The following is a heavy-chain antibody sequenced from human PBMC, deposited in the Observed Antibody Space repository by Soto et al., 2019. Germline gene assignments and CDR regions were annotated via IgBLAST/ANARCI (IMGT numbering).Heavy chain of an antibody. V-gene: IGHV3-11*03. CDR3: ARGPAAAGTIGKVPQVY. CDR2: ISSSSSYT. CDR1: GFTFSDYY. D-gene: IGHD6-13*01. Sequence: GGSLRLSCAASGFTFSDYYMSWIRQAPGKGLEWVSYISSSSSYTNYADSVKGRFTISRDNAKNSLYLQMNSLRAEDTAVYYCARGPAAAGTIGKVPQVYWGQGTLVTVSS. J-gene: IGHJ4*02.